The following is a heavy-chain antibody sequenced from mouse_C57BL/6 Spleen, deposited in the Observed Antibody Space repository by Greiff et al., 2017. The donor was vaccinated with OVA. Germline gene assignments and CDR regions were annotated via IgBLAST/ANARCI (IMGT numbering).Heavy chain of an antibody. Sequence: DVQLQESGTVLARPGASVKMSCKTSGYTFTSYWMHWVKQRPGQGLEWIGAIYPGNSDTSYNQKFKGKAKLTAVTSASTAYMELSSLTNEDSAVYYCTRGDIYYDYGYAMDYWGQGTSVTVSS. D-gene: IGHD2-4*01. CDR3: TRGDIYYDYGYAMDY. J-gene: IGHJ4*01. V-gene: IGHV1-5*01. CDR2: IYPGNSDT. CDR1: GYTFTSYW.